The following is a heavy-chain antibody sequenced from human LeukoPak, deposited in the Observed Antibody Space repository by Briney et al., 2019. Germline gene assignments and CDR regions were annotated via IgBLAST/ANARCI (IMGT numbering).Heavy chain of an antibody. V-gene: IGHV1-69*13. D-gene: IGHD1-26*01. CDR3: ARAGWEWELLAAFDI. J-gene: IGHJ3*02. CDR2: IIPIFGTA. Sequence: SVKVSCKASGGTFSSYAISWVRQAPGQGLEWMGGIIPIFGTANYAQKFQGRVTITADESTSTAYMELSSLRSEDTAVYYCARAGWEWELLAAFDIWGQGTTVTVSS. CDR1: GGTFSSYA.